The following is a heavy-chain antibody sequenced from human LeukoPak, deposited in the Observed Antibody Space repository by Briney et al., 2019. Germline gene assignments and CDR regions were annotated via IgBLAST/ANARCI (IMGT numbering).Heavy chain of an antibody. V-gene: IGHV1-69*06. CDR1: GDIFSNYP. J-gene: IGHJ4*02. Sequence: ASVKVSCKASGDIFSNYPITWVRQAPGQGLEWMGRIIPIFGTVNYAQKFQGRVTIIADKSTSTAYMELSSLRSEDTAVYYRARGRWELRGGYFDYWGQGTLVTVSS. CDR2: IIPIFGTV. D-gene: IGHD1-26*01. CDR3: ARGRWELRGGYFDY.